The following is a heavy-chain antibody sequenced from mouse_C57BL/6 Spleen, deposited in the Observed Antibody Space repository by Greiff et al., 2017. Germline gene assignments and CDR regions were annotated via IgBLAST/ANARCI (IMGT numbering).Heavy chain of an antibody. V-gene: IGHV10-1*01. Sequence: EVKLMESGGGLVQPKGSLKLSCAASGFSFNTYAMNWVRQAPGKGLEWVARIRSKSNNYATYYADSVKDRFTISRDDSESMLYLQMNNLKTEDTAMYYGVRHGRYFDYWGQGTTLTVSS. CDR3: VRHGRYFDY. CDR1: GFSFNTYA. CDR2: IRSKSNNYAT. J-gene: IGHJ2*01.